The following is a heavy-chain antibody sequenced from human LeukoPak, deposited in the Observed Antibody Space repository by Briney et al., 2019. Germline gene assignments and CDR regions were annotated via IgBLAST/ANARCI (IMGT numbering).Heavy chain of an antibody. D-gene: IGHD1-26*01. CDR2: IKQDGSEK. CDR1: GFTFSSYW. Sequence: GGSLRLSCAASGFTFSSYWMSWVRQAPGKGLEWVANIKQDGSEKYYVDSVKGRFTISRDNAKNSLYLQMNSLRAEDTAVYYCARTYSGSYSALYYFEYWGQRTLVTVSS. V-gene: IGHV3-7*03. J-gene: IGHJ4*02. CDR3: ARTYSGSYSALYYFEY.